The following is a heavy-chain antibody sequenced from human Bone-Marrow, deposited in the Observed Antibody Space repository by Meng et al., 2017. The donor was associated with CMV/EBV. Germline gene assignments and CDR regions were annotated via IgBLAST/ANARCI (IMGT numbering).Heavy chain of an antibody. CDR2: TYPGGTT. D-gene: IGHD2-8*01. CDR1: GGSISSYY. CDR3: ASTKKWPGVGVFDI. V-gene: IGHV3-53*01. Sequence: GGSLRLSCTVSGGSISSYYWSWIRQPPGKGPEWVSFTYPGGTTYYTDSVKGRFTISRDNSKNTLDLQMNSLRPEDTAVYYCASTKKWPGVGVFDIWGQGTMVTVSS. J-gene: IGHJ3*02.